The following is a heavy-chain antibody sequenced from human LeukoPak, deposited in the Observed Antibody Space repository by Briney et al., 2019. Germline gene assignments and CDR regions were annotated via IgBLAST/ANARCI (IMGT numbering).Heavy chain of an antibody. Sequence: SETLSLTCAVYGGSFSGYYWSRIRQPPGKGLEWIGYIYYSGSTNYNPSLKSRVTISVDTSKNQFSLKLSSVTAADTAVYYCARLRPGSSWDSSVDYWGQGTLVTVSS. CDR1: GGSFSGYY. D-gene: IGHD6-13*01. J-gene: IGHJ4*02. CDR3: ARLRPGSSWDSSVDY. CDR2: IYYSGST. V-gene: IGHV4-59*08.